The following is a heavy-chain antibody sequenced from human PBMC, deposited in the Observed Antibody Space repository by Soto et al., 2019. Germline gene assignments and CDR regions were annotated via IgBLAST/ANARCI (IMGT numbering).Heavy chain of an antibody. D-gene: IGHD1-26*01. Sequence: PSETLSLTCTVSGGSLSSYYWSWIRQPPGKGLEWIGYIYNSGSTNYNPSLKSRVTISVDTSKNQFSLKLSSVTAADTAVYYCARTDSGSYGDHFDYWGQGALDTVSS. V-gene: IGHV4-59*01. CDR1: GGSLSSYY. CDR3: ARTDSGSYGDHFDY. CDR2: IYNSGST. J-gene: IGHJ4*02.